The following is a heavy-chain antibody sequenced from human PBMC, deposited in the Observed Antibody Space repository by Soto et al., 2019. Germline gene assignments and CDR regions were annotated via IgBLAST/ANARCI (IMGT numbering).Heavy chain of an antibody. D-gene: IGHD5-18*01. CDR3: ARDHPHSYGVYYFDY. CDR1: GGSISNYY. Sequence: SETLSLTCTVSGGSISNYYWNCIRQSPGKGLEWIGYIYSSGSTHYNPSLQNRVTISIDTSKNQVSLKVNSVTAADTAVYYCARDHPHSYGVYYFDYWGQGTLVTVSS. J-gene: IGHJ4*02. V-gene: IGHV4-59*01. CDR2: IYSSGST.